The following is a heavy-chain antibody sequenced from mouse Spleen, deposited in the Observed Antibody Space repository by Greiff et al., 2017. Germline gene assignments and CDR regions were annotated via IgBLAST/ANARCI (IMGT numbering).Heavy chain of an antibody. J-gene: IGHJ4*01. D-gene: IGHD1-1*01. Sequence: EVKLMESGPELVKPGASVKISCKASGYTFTDYNMHWVKQSHGKSLEWIGYIYPYNGGTGYNQKFKSKATLTVDNSSSTAYMELRSLTSEDSAVYYCARAYYYGSSPYAMDYWGQGTSVTVSS. CDR3: ARAYYYGSSPYAMDY. CDR2: IYPYNGGT. CDR1: GYTFTDYN. V-gene: IGHV1S29*02.